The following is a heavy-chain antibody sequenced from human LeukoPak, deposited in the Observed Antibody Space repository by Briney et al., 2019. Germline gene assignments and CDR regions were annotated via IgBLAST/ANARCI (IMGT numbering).Heavy chain of an antibody. V-gene: IGHV4-34*01. Sequence: SETLSLTCAVYGGSFSGYYWSWIRQAPGKGLEWIGEINHSGSTNYNPSLKSRVTISVDTSKHQFSLKLSSVTAADTAVYYCARVRYSSSWYPFYFDYWGQGTLVTVSS. CDR1: GGSFSGYY. J-gene: IGHJ4*02. CDR2: INHSGST. D-gene: IGHD6-13*01. CDR3: ARVRYSSSWYPFYFDY.